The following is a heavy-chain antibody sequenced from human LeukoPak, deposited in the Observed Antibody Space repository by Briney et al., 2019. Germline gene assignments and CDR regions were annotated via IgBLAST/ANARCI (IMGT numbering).Heavy chain of an antibody. D-gene: IGHD2-2*01. J-gene: IGHJ4*02. CDR3: ASTNGIVVVPAAALN. V-gene: IGHV3-21*01. CDR1: GFTFSSYS. Sequence: GGSLRLSCAASGFTFSSYSMNWVRQAPGKGLEWVSSISSSSSYIYYADSVKGRFTISRDNAKNSLYLQVNSLRAEDTAVYYCASTNGIVVVPAAALNWGQGTLVTVSS. CDR2: ISSSSSYI.